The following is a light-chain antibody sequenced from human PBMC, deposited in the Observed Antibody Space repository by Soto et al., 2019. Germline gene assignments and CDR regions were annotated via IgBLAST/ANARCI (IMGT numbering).Light chain of an antibody. CDR2: EVT. J-gene: IGLJ1*01. CDR1: SSDIGGYNY. CDR3: SSLTTRITCV. V-gene: IGLV2-14*01. Sequence: QSVLTQPASVSGSPGQSITISCTGTSSDIGGYNYVSWYQQHPGKAPKLMIHEVTNRPSGVSSRFSGSKSGNTASLTISRLQAEDEADYYCSSLTTRITCVFGTGTKVTVL.